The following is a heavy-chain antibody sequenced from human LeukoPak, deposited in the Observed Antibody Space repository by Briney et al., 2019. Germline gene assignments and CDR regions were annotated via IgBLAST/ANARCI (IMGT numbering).Heavy chain of an antibody. J-gene: IGHJ4*02. CDR3: ARGTTDDY. V-gene: IGHV1-46*01. D-gene: IGHD1-1*01. CDR1: GYTFTSYY. Sequence: ASVTVSCKASGYTFTSYYIDWVRQAPGQGLEWMGVINPSGGSTRYAQKFQGGVTMTGDTSTRTVYMELSSLTSADTAVYYCARGTTDDYWGQGTPVTVSS. CDR2: INPSGGST.